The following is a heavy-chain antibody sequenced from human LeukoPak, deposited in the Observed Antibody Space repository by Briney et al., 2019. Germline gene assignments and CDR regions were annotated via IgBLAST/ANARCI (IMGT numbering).Heavy chain of an antibody. J-gene: IGHJ4*02. CDR1: GGSISSYY. Sequence: PSETLSLTCTVSGGSISSYYWSWIRQPPGKGLEWIGYIYYSGSTNYNPSLKSRVTISVDTSKNQFFLKLSSVTAADTAVYYCARKSSGWYFDYWGQGTLVTVSS. D-gene: IGHD6-19*01. V-gene: IGHV4-59*01. CDR2: IYYSGST. CDR3: ARKSSGWYFDY.